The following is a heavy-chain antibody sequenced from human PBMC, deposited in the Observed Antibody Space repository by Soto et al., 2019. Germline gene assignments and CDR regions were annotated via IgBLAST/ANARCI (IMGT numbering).Heavy chain of an antibody. CDR1: GGSISSGDYY. J-gene: IGHJ4*02. CDR2: IYYSGST. CDR3: ARTSLIVVAEHGY. D-gene: IGHD3-22*01. V-gene: IGHV4-30-4*01. Sequence: QVQLQESGPGLVKPSQTLSLTCTVSGGSISSGDYYWSWIRQPPGKGLEWIGYIYYSGSTYYNPSLKSRVTISVDTSKNQFSLKLSSVTAADTAVYYRARTSLIVVAEHGYWGQGTLVTVSS.